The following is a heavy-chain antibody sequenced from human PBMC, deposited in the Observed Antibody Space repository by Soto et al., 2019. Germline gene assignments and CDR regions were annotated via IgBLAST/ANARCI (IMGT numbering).Heavy chain of an antibody. CDR1: GGSISSGGYS. CDR3: ARGYYYGSGHNWFDP. J-gene: IGHJ5*02. D-gene: IGHD3-10*01. V-gene: IGHV4-30-2*01. CDR2: IYHSGST. Sequence: ASETLSLTCAVSGGSISSGGYSWSWIRQPPGKGLEWIGYIYHSGSTYYNPSLKSRVTISVDRSKNQFSLKLSSVTAADTAVYYCARGYYYGSGHNWFDPWGQGTLVTVSS.